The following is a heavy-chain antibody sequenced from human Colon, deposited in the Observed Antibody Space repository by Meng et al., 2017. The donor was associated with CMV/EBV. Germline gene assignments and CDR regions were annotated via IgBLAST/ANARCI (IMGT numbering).Heavy chain of an antibody. D-gene: IGHD6-19*01. CDR2: IRSDGSAT. V-gene: IGHV1-2*02. CDR1: GYTFSDYY. CDR3: VRSSGWSLFDY. J-gene: IGHJ4*02. Sequence: QAGAGVTEPGASVKVSCKTSGYTFSDYYMHWGLQAPGQGLEWMGWIRSDGSATNYAQKFRGRVTMTRDASVSTAYMELSGPTSDDTAVYFCVRSSGWSLFDYWGPGALVTVSS.